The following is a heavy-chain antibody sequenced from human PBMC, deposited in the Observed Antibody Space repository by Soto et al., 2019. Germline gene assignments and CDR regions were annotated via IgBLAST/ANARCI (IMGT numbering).Heavy chain of an antibody. Sequence: GGSLRLSCAASGFTFSGDWMRWVRQGAGKGLVWVSAISGSGGSTYYADSVKGRFTISRDNSKNTLYLQMNSLRAEDTAVYYCAAGLVENDYWGQGTLVTVSS. D-gene: IGHD5-12*01. CDR3: AAGLVENDY. CDR2: ISGSGGST. V-gene: IGHV3-23*01. CDR1: GFTFSGDW. J-gene: IGHJ4*02.